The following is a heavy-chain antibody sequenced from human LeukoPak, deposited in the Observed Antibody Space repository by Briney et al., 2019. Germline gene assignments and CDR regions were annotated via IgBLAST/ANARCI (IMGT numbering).Heavy chain of an antibody. CDR2: INHSGST. V-gene: IGHV4-34*01. Sequence: SETLSLTCAVYGGSFSGYYWSWIRQPPGKGLEWIGEINHSGSTNYNPSLKSRVTISVDTSKNQFSLKLSSVTAADTAVYYCARAAGDGRDYYYGMDVWGQGTTVTVSS. CDR3: ARAAGDGRDYYYGMDV. CDR1: GGSFSGYY. J-gene: IGHJ6*02.